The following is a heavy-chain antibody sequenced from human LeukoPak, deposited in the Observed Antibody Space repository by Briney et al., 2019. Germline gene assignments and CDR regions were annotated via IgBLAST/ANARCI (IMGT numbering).Heavy chain of an antibody. J-gene: IGHJ4*02. CDR1: GGTFTSYT. CDR3: ATTDY. V-gene: IGHV1-69*05. Sequence: ASVKVSCKASGGTFTSYTVSWVRQAPGQGLEWMGRIIPMSGTVKYAQKFQGRVTITTDESTSTAYMELSSLRSEDRAVYYCATTDYWGQGTLVTVSS. CDR2: IIPMSGTV.